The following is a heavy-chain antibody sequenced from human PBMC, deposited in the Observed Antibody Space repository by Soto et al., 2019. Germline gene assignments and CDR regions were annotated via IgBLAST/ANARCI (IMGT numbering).Heavy chain of an antibody. D-gene: IGHD3-10*01. Sequence: SETLSLTCTVSGGSISSYYWSWIRQPPGKGLEWIGYIYYSGSTNYNPSLKSRVTISVDTSKNQFSLKLSSVTAADTAVYYCARHSAALYGMDVCGQGTTVTVSS. CDR3: ARHSAALYGMDV. J-gene: IGHJ6*02. CDR2: IYYSGST. V-gene: IGHV4-59*01. CDR1: GGSISSYY.